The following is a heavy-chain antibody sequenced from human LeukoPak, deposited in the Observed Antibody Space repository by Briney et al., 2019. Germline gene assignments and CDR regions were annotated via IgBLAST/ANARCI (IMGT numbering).Heavy chain of an antibody. Sequence: GGSLRLSCAASGFLFSDYWMDWVRQAPGKGLEWVSSISSSSSYIYYADSVKGRFTISRDNAKNSLYLQMNSLRAEDTAVYYCARDGRGDWDFDYWGQGTLVTVSS. V-gene: IGHV3-21*01. CDR2: ISSSSSYI. CDR1: GFLFSDYW. CDR3: ARDGRGDWDFDY. J-gene: IGHJ4*02. D-gene: IGHD1-1*01.